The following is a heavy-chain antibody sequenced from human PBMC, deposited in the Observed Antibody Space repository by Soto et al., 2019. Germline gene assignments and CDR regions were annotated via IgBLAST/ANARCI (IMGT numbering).Heavy chain of an antibody. V-gene: IGHV3-9*01. CDR2: ISWNSGNI. Sequence: EVQLVESGGGLVQPGRSLRLSCAASGFTFDDYAMHWVRQAPGKGLEWVSGISWNSGNIGYADSVQGRFTISRDNAKNPLYQQMNSLSAEDTALYYCAKGVGTMVCVGGYYMVFWGQGTTVTVSS. CDR1: GFTFDDYA. CDR3: AKGVGTMVCVGGYYMVF. J-gene: IGHJ6*03. D-gene: IGHD3-10*01.